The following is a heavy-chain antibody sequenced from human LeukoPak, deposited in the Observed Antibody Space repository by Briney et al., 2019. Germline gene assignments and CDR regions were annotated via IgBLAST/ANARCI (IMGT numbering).Heavy chain of an antibody. D-gene: IGHD3-10*01. CDR2: INSDGSST. CDR1: GFTFSSYW. Sequence: PRGSLRLSCAASGFTFSSYWMHWVRQAPGKGLVWVSRINSDGSSTSYADSVKGRFTISRDNAKNTLYLQMNSLRAEDTAVYYCARVRVVIITYIYYYMDVWGKGTTVTVSS. J-gene: IGHJ6*03. CDR3: ARVRVVIITYIYYYMDV. V-gene: IGHV3-74*01.